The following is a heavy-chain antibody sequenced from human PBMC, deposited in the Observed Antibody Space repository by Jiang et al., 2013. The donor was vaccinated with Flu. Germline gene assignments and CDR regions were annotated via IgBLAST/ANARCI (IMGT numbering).Heavy chain of an antibody. D-gene: IGHD3-3*01. CDR1: GGSISNYY. Sequence: GLVKPSETLSLTCTVSGGSISNYYWHWIRQPAGKGLEWIGRIQPSGTTNYSPPHESRVTVSVDTSKNQLFLNLKSVTAADTAVYYCARDPPDGVVDFDIWSRGTMVTVSS. CDR3: ARDPPDGVVDFDI. V-gene: IGHV4-4*07. CDR2: IQPSGTT. J-gene: IGHJ3*02.